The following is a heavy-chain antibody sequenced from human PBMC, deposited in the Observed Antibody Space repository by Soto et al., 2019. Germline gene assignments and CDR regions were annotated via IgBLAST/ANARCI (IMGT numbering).Heavy chain of an antibody. D-gene: IGHD4-17*01. J-gene: IGHJ4*02. CDR3: ARSPTRYVDYVPSFDY. Sequence: QVQLVQSGAEVKKPGASVKVSCKASGYTFTSYYMHWVRQAPGQGLEWMGIINPSGGSTSYAQKLQGRVTMTRDTSTSTVYMELSSLRSEDTAVYYCARSPTRYVDYVPSFDYWGQGTLVTVSS. CDR1: GYTFTSYY. V-gene: IGHV1-46*03. CDR2: INPSGGST.